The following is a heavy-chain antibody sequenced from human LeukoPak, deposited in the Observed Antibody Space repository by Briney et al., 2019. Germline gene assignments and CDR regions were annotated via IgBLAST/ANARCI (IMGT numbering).Heavy chain of an antibody. V-gene: IGHV1-8*01. J-gene: IGHJ6*04. CDR1: GYTFTSYD. CDR3: ARLYSGSYYYYYGMDV. Sequence: PWASVKVSCKASGYTFTSYDINWVRQATGQGLEWMGWMNPNSGNTGYAQKFQGRVTMTRNTSISTAYMELSSLRSEDTAVYYCARLYSGSYYYYYGMDVWGEGATVTDCS. CDR2: MNPNSGNT. D-gene: IGHD1-26*01.